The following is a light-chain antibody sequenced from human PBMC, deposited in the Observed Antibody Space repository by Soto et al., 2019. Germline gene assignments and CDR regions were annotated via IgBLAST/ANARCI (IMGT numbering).Light chain of an antibody. V-gene: IGKV3D-15*01. CDR2: DAS. Sequence: IVLTQSPATLSFSPREITTLSCSASHSISRYLAWYQQKPGQGPRLLIYDASSRATGIPDRFSGSGFGTEFTLTISSLQSEDFAVYYCQQYKNWPLFGQGTRLEIK. CDR3: QQYKNWPL. J-gene: IGKJ5*01. CDR1: HSISRY.